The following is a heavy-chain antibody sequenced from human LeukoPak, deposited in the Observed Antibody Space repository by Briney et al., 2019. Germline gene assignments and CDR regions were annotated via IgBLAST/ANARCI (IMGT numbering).Heavy chain of an antibody. D-gene: IGHD1-26*01. V-gene: IGHV3-15*01. CDR1: GFTFSNAW. J-gene: IGHJ4*02. CDR3: TTGVGAYHFDY. Sequence: PGGSLRLSCAASGFTFSNAWMSWVRQAPGKGLEWVGRIKGKTDGGTTDYAAPVKGRFTISRDDSKNTLYLQMNSPKTEDTAVYYCTTGVGAYHFDYWGQGTLVTVSS. CDR2: IKGKTDGGTT.